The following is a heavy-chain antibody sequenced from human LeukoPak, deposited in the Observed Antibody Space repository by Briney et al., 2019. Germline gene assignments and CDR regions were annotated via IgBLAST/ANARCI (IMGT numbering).Heavy chain of an antibody. D-gene: IGHD1-1*01. J-gene: IGHJ4*02. CDR3: ERGPGTPRGY. V-gene: IGHV1-2*02. CDR1: GYTFTGYY. Sequence: ASVKVSYKASGYTFTGYYLHWVRQAPGQGLEWMGWIYPNTGGTKSTQKFQGRVSMTRDTSITTAYMEINRLTSDDTAVYYWERGPGTPRGYWGQGPLVTVSS. CDR2: IYPNTGGT.